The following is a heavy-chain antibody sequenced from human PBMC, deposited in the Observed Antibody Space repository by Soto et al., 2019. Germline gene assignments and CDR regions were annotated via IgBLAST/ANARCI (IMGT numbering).Heavy chain of an antibody. J-gene: IGHJ4*02. CDR1: GFTFSSYS. V-gene: IGHV3-23*01. CDR3: AKKVNSGSGSQYFDY. D-gene: IGHD3-10*01. CDR2: FRSSGDDGTT. Sequence: GGSLILSCAASGFTFSSYSMSWVRQAPGKGLEWVSGFRSSGDDGTTYYADSVKGRFTISSDNSKNTLFLQMNSLRAEDTAIYYCAKKVNSGSGSQYFDYWGQGTLVTVSS.